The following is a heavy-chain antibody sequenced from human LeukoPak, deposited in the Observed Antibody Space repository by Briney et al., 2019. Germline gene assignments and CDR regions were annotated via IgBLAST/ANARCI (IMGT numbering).Heavy chain of an antibody. D-gene: IGHD3-10*01. V-gene: IGHV3-23*01. J-gene: IGHJ4*02. Sequence: GGSLRLSCAASGFSFSIHAMSWVRQAPGKGLEWVSGISGRTGNSDYADAVKGRFTISRDNSKDTVFLQMNSLRVEDTAVYYCANSITMVRGVIRDPYYFDYWGQGTLVTVSS. CDR2: ISGRTGNS. CDR1: GFSFSIHA. CDR3: ANSITMVRGVIRDPYYFDY.